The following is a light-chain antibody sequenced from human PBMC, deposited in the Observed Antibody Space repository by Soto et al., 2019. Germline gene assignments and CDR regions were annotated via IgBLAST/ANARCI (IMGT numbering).Light chain of an antibody. CDR1: SGSVAASNY. J-gene: IGLJ3*02. CDR3: VLYMGSGIWV. CDR2: STS. Sequence: QTVVTQDPSLSVSPGGTVTLTCGLSSGSVAASNYPSWYQQTPGQAPRTLIYSTSTRSSGVPDRFSGSILGNKAALTITGAQAEDESDYHCVLYMGSGIWVFGGGTKLTVL. V-gene: IGLV8-61*01.